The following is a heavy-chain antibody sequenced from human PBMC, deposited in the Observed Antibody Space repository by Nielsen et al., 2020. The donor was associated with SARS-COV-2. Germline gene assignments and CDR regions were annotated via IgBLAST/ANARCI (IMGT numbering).Heavy chain of an antibody. Sequence: ASVKVSCKASGYTFTSYGFSWVRQAPGQGLEWMGWISAYKGNTKYAQKFQGRVTMTPDTSTSTAYMELRSLRSDDTAVYYCARDIVLMVYAIKDYYYGMDVWGQGTTVTVSS. V-gene: IGHV1-18*01. D-gene: IGHD2-8*01. CDR3: ARDIVLMVYAIKDYYYGMDV. J-gene: IGHJ6*02. CDR2: ISAYKGNT. CDR1: GYTFTSYG.